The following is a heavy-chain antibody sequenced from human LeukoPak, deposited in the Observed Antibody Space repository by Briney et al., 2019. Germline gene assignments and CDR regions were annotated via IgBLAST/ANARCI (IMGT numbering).Heavy chain of an antibody. J-gene: IGHJ6*04. CDR1: GFTFSSYG. CDR2: ITATSSST. D-gene: IGHD3-10*02. V-gene: IGHV3-23*01. CDR3: AELGITMIGGV. Sequence: GGSLRLSCAASGFTFSSYGMSWVRQAPGKGLEWVSAITATSSSTHDADSVQGRFTISRDNSKNTLYLQMNSLRAEDTAVYYCAELGITMIGGVWGKGTTVTISS.